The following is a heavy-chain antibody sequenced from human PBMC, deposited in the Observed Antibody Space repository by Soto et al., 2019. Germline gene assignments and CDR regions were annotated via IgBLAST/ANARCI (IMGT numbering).Heavy chain of an antibody. Sequence: ASVKVSCKVSGYTLTELSMHWVRQAPGKGLEWMGGFDPEDGETIYVQKFQGRVTMTEDTSTDTAYMELSSLRSEDTAVYYCATFQTYCSGGSCYTWNFDYWGQGTLVTVSS. CDR3: ATFQTYCSGGSCYTWNFDY. V-gene: IGHV1-24*01. J-gene: IGHJ4*02. D-gene: IGHD2-15*01. CDR1: GYTLTELS. CDR2: FDPEDGET.